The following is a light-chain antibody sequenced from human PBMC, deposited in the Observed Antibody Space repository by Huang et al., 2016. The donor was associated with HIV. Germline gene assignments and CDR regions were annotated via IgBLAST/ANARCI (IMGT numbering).Light chain of an antibody. CDR1: QSISTY. V-gene: IGKV1-39*01. CDR2: AAS. CDR3: QQTYSPPWT. Sequence: DIQMTQSPSSLSASVGDRVTITCRASQSISTYLHWYQQRPGKAPRLLIYAASSLQSGVPARFRGGGSGAGFTLTSSSLQIEDFATYFCQQTYSPPWTFGQGTKVEIK. J-gene: IGKJ1*01.